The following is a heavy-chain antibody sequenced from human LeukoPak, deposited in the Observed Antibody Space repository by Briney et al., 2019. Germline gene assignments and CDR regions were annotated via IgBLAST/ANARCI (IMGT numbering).Heavy chain of an antibody. CDR3: ARLAQVRTGIAVAALPHYYMDV. CDR1: GGSFSGYY. V-gene: IGHV4-34*01. Sequence: PSETLSLTCAVYGGSFSGYYWSWIRQPPGKGLEWIGEINHSGSTNYNPSLKSRVTISVDTSKNQFSLKLSSVTAADTAVYYCARLAQVRTGIAVAALPHYYMDVWGKGTTVTISS. CDR2: INHSGST. D-gene: IGHD6-19*01. J-gene: IGHJ6*03.